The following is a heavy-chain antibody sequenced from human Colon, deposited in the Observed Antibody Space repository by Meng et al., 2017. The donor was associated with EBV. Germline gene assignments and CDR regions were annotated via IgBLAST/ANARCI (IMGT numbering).Heavy chain of an antibody. CDR2: IYHSGST. D-gene: IGHD3-22*01. CDR3: ASSDYYRSDY. V-gene: IGHV4-4*02. J-gene: IGHJ4*02. Sequence: QVQLQESGPGLVKPSGTLSLTCAVSGGSLSSRNWWSWVRQPPGKGLEWIGEIYHSGSTDYSPSLKSRVTISLDKSKNQLSLKLNSVTAADTAVYYCASSDYYRSDYWGQGTLVTVSS. CDR1: GGSLSSRNW.